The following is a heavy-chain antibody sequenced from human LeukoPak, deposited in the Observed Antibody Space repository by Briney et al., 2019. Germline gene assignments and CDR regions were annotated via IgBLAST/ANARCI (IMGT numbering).Heavy chain of an antibody. Sequence: ASVKVSCKASGYTFTNYGFSWVRQPPGQGLEWMGWINAYNGNTNYAQNFQGRVTMTTDTSTSTAYMELRSLRSDDTAVYYCARRDSSGWYQTSFDYWGQGTLVTVSS. V-gene: IGHV1-18*01. CDR3: ARRDSSGWYQTSFDY. D-gene: IGHD6-19*01. J-gene: IGHJ4*02. CDR1: GYTFTNYG. CDR2: INAYNGNT.